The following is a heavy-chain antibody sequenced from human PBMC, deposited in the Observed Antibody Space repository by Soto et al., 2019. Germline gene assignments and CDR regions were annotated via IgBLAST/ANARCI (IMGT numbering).Heavy chain of an antibody. J-gene: IGHJ4*02. D-gene: IGHD3-22*01. CDR1: GDSISSGGYS. V-gene: IGHV4-30-2*01. Sequence: SETLSLTCTVSGDSISSGGYSWSWIRQPPQKGLERIGYIYHTGSTSYSPSLKRRVTISVDKSKNQFSLILNSVTAADTAIYYCARAHYGPSGYYFDSWGQGTLVTVSS. CDR3: ARAHYGPSGYYFDS. CDR2: IYHTGST.